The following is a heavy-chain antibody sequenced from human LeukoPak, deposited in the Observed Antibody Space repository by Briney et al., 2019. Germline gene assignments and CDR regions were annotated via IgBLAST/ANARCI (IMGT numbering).Heavy chain of an antibody. D-gene: IGHD3-16*01. J-gene: IGHJ4*02. CDR1: GGSISSGGYS. CDR3: ARARRGSTFDY. Sequence: PSETLSLTCAVSGGSISSGGYSWSWIRQLPGKGLEWIGYIYHSGSTYYNPSLKSRVTISVDRSKNQFSLKLSSVTAADTAVYYCARARRGSTFDYWGQGTLVTVSS. CDR2: IYHSGST. V-gene: IGHV4-30-2*01.